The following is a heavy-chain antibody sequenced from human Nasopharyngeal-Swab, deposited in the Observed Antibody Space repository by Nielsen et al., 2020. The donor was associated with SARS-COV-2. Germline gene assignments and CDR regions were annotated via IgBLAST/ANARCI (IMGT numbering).Heavy chain of an antibody. CDR1: GYTFSNYG. Sequence: ASVKVSCKASGYTFSNYGISWVRQAPGQGLEWMGWINTGSFNTNDGQKLQGRVTMTIDTSMSTAYMELSSLRSDDTAVYYCARDLRSTLYYFDLWGQGTPVTVSS. CDR2: INTGSFNT. CDR3: ARDLRSTLYYFDL. D-gene: IGHD2-2*02. J-gene: IGHJ4*02. V-gene: IGHV1-18*01.